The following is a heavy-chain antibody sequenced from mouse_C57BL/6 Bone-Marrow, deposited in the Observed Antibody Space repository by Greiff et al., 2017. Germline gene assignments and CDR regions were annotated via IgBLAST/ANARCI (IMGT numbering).Heavy chain of an antibody. V-gene: IGHV1-76*01. CDR1: GYTFTDYY. D-gene: IGHD2-5*01. CDR2: IYPGSGNT. CDR3: ATYSNYVAWFAY. J-gene: IGHJ3*01. Sequence: QVQLQQSGAELVRPGASVKLSCKASGYTFTDYYINWVKQRPGQGLEWIARIYPGSGNTYYNEKFKGKATLTAEKSSSTAYMQLSSLTSEDSAVYFCATYSNYVAWFAYWGQGTLVTVSA.